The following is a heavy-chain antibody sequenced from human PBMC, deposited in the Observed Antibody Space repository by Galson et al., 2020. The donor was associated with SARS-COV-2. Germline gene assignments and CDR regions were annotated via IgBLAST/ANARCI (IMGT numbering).Heavy chain of an antibody. CDR2: IKQDGSEK. CDR3: ARERDLLWCGEPPGDYGMDV. Sequence: GESLKISCAISGFTFTNYWMSWVRQAPGKGLEWVANIKQDGSEKYYVDSVKGRFTISRDNARNSLYLQMNSLRVEDTAVYYCARERDLLWCGEPPGDYGMDVWGQGTTVTVSS. J-gene: IGHJ6*02. CDR1: GFTFTNYW. V-gene: IGHV3-7*04. D-gene: IGHD3-10*01.